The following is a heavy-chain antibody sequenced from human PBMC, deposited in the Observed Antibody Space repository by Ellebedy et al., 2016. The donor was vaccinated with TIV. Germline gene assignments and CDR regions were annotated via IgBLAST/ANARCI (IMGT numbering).Heavy chain of an antibody. CDR3: ARSYDSSGSRRGYFDY. D-gene: IGHD3-22*01. V-gene: IGHV4-61*01. CDR1: GGSVSSGSYY. J-gene: IGHJ4*02. Sequence: MPSETLSLTCTVSGGSVSSGSYYWSWIRQPPGKGLEWIGYIYYSGSTNYNPSLKSRVTISVDTSKNQFSLKLSSVTAADTAVYYCARSYDSSGSRRGYFDYWGQGTLVTVSS. CDR2: IYYSGST.